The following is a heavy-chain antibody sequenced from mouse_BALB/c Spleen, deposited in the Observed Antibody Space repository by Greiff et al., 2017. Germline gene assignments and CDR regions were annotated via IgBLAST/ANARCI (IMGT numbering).Heavy chain of an antibody. D-gene: IGHD1-1*01. CDR1: GFTFSSFG. CDR3: ARSPYGYAMDY. J-gene: IGHJ4*01. Sequence: DVQLVESGGGLVQPGGSRKLSCAASGFTFSSFGMHWVRQAPEKGLEWVAYISSGSSTIYYADTVKGRFTISRDNPKNTLFLQMTSLRSEDTAMYYCARSPYGYAMDYWGQGTSVTVSS. CDR2: ISSGSSTI. V-gene: IGHV5-17*02.